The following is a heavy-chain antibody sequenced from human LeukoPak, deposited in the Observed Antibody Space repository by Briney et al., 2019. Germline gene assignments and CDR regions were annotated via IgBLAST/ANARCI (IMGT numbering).Heavy chain of an antibody. D-gene: IGHD4-17*01. V-gene: IGHV4-39*02. J-gene: IGHJ6*02. CDR3: ARDRFDGDYDYYYGMDV. CDR2: IYYSGST. CDR1: GGSISSSSYY. Sequence: SETLSLTCTVSGGSISSSSYYWGWIRQPPGKGLEWIGSIYYSGSTYYNPSLKSRVTISVDTSKNQFSLKLSSVTAADTAVYYCARDRFDGDYDYYYGMDVWGQGTTVTVSS.